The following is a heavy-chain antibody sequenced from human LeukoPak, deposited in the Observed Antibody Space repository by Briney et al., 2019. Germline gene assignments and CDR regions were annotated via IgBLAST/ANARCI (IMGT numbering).Heavy chain of an antibody. D-gene: IGHD5-18*01. CDR3: ARGNSYGNYFDY. CDR1: AGSISNSY. CDR2: IYYSGST. V-gene: IGHV4-59*01. Sequence: SETLSLTCAVSAGSISNSYWTWIRQPLGKGLEWIGYIYYSGSTNYNPSLKSRVTISVATSKNQFSLKLTSVTSADTAVYYCARGNSYGNYFDYWGQGTLVTVSS. J-gene: IGHJ4*02.